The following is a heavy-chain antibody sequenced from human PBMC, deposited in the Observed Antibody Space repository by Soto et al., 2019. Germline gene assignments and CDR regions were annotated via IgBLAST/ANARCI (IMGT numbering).Heavy chain of an antibody. CDR2: IHSGGDT. J-gene: IGHJ6*02. Sequence: VQLQESGPGLVKPSETLSLTCTVSGDSISPYYWHWFRQPAGKRLEWIGRIHSGGDTNYSPSLRNRVDMSVDMSKNRFSLQLNSVTAADAAVYYCARVRCFNGLCHTADYGMDVWGQGTTVTVSS. CDR3: ARVRCFNGLCHTADYGMDV. V-gene: IGHV4-4*07. D-gene: IGHD2-8*01. CDR1: GDSISPYY.